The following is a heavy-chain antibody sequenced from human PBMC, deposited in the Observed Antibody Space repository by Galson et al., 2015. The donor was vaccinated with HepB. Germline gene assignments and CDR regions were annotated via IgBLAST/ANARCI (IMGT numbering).Heavy chain of an antibody. CDR2: INTSGSNK. CDR1: GFSFSTYS. J-gene: IGHJ4*02. CDR3: AMTAHYDIVTGYSPLDY. V-gene: IGHV3-48*04. D-gene: IGHD3-9*01. Sequence: SLRLSCAASGFSFSTYSMNWVRQAPGKGLEWISKINTSGSNKYYAASVKGRFTIFRDNAKNTLYLQLNSLRAEDTGVYYCAMTAHYDIVTGYSPLDYWGQGTQVNVAS.